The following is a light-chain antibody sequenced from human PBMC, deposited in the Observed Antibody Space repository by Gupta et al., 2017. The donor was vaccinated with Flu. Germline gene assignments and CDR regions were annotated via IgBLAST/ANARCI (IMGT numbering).Light chain of an antibody. V-gene: IGLV2-14*01. CDR2: DVS. J-gene: IGLJ1*01. Sequence: QCALTQPASVSGTPGQSITISSTGTRSDVGGYNYVSWYPQRPGEAPKLMIYDVSNRPSGVSNRFSGSKSGTTASVTISGLQAEDETDYYCSSDTATSTFYVFGTGTKVTVL. CDR1: RSDVGGYNY. CDR3: SSDTATSTFYV.